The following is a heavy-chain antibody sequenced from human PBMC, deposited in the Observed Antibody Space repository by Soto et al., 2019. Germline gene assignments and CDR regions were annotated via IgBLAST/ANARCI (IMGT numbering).Heavy chain of an antibody. CDR2: IKSKPDGGTT. J-gene: IGHJ4*02. CDR1: VFTFSNAW. V-gene: IGHV3-15*01. Sequence: WGSLRLSCIGSVFTFSNAWINWFRQAPGKGLEWVGRIKSKPDGGTTDYAAPVKGRFTISRDDSRNSVYLQMNSLKTEDTALYYCVTGQYCDYWGQGTLVTVSS. CDR3: VTGQYCDY.